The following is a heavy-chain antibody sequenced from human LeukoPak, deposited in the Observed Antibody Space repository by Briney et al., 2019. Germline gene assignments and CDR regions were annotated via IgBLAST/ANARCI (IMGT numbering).Heavy chain of an antibody. CDR1: GFTFSSYG. J-gene: IGHJ5*02. CDR2: IRWDGSNN. Sequence: QAGRCLRLCCSAPGFTFSSYGVEWGRQAPGKGLEREEAIRWDGSNNYYADSVKDRFNISRDNSKTTVYLQMNSLRAEVTAVYYCARGRGVVPAALNWFDPWGQGTLVTVSS. V-gene: IGHV3-33*01. CDR3: ARGRGVVPAALNWFDP. D-gene: IGHD2-2*01.